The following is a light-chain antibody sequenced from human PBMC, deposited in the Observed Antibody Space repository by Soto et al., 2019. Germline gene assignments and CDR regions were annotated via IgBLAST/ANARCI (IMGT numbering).Light chain of an antibody. CDR1: QTISSW. CDR3: QHYNSYSEA. V-gene: IGKV1-5*03. J-gene: IGKJ1*01. CDR2: KAS. Sequence: DIQMTQSPSTLSGSVGDRGTITCRASQTISSWLAWYQQKPGKAPKLLIYKASTLKSGVPSRFSGSGSGTEFTLTISSRQPDEFATYYCQHYNSYSEAFGQGTKVELK.